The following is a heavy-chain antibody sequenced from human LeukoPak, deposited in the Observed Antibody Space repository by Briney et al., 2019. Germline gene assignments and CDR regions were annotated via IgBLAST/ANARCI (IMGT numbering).Heavy chain of an antibody. CDR3: ARHFGSAIFGPKYFDY. Sequence: SETQSLTCTVSGGSFSSYFWSWIRQPPGKGLEWIGYIYYSGSTNYNPSLKSRVTISVDTSKNQFSLKLSSMTAADTAVYYCARHFGSAIFGPKYFDYWGQGTLVTVSS. J-gene: IGHJ4*02. V-gene: IGHV4-59*08. D-gene: IGHD3-3*01. CDR2: IYYSGST. CDR1: GGSFSSYF.